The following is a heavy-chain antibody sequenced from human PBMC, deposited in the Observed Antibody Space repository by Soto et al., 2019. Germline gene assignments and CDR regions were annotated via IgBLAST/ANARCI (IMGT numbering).Heavy chain of an antibody. D-gene: IGHD4-17*01. CDR1: GFTFSSYA. Sequence: QVQLVESGGGVVQPGRSLRLSCAASGFTFSSYAMHWVRQAPGKGLEWVAVISYDGSNKYYADSVQGRFTISRDNPKNTLYLLMNSLRAEDTAVYYCARGTPVDSWGQGTLVTVSS. CDR2: ISYDGSNK. J-gene: IGHJ4*02. CDR3: ARGTPVDS. V-gene: IGHV3-30-3*01.